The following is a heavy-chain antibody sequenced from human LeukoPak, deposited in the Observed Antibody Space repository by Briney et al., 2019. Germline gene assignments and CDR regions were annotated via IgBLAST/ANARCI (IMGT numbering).Heavy chain of an antibody. CDR1: GFSFSSYG. Sequence: GGSLRLSCGASGFSFSSYGMHWVRQAPGEGLEWVAFIRHDGSDKYYVDTVKGRFSISRDNSKNTLHLQMNSLTPEDAAVYYCVKDGPPFDYWGQGTLLTVSS. J-gene: IGHJ4*02. CDR3: VKDGPPFDY. V-gene: IGHV3-30*02. CDR2: IRHDGSDK.